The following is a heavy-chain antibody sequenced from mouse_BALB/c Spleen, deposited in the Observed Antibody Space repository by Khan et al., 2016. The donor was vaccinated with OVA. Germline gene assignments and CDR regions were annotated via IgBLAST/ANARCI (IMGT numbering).Heavy chain of an antibody. D-gene: IGHD1-2*01. Sequence: QLQLEESGAELARPGASVKLSCKASGYTFTDYYINWVKQRTGQGLEWIGEISPGSGDTYYNEKFKGKATMTADKSSSTAYMQHSSLTSEGSAVYFCARRNYFGYTFAYGGQGTRVTVSA. CDR1: GYTFTDYY. CDR2: ISPGSGDT. J-gene: IGHJ3*01. V-gene: IGHV1-77*01. CDR3: ARRNYFGYTFAY.